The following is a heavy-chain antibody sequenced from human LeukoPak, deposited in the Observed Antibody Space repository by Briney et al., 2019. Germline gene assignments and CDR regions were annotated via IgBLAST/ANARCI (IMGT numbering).Heavy chain of an antibody. Sequence: GGSLRLSCAASGFTFSSYAMSWVRQAPGKRLEWLSYISSGSGTISYADSVKGRFTISRDNAKNSVYLQMNSLRDEDTAVYYCARGGNIDYWGQGTLVTVSS. CDR2: ISSGSGTI. J-gene: IGHJ4*02. D-gene: IGHD3-10*01. CDR1: GFTFSSYA. CDR3: ARGGNIDY. V-gene: IGHV3-48*02.